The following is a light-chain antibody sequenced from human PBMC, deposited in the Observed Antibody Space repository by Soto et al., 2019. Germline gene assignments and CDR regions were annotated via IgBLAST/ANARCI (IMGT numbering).Light chain of an antibody. V-gene: IGLV2-14*01. Sequence: QSALTQPASVSGSPGQSITISCTGPSSDVGGYNYVSWYQQHPGKAPKLMIYDVSNRPSEVSNRFSGSKSGNTASRTISGLQAEVEADYYCSSYTSSSPVVFGGGTQLTVL. CDR2: DVS. CDR3: SSYTSSSPVV. CDR1: SSDVGGYNY. J-gene: IGLJ2*01.